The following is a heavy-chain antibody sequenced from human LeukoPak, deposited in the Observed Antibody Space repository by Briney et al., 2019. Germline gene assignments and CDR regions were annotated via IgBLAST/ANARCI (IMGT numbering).Heavy chain of an antibody. CDR2: IYNSGST. D-gene: IGHD3-3*01. CDR1: GGSISSYY. V-gene: IGHV4-59*01. CDR3: ARGRKKITIFGVVPYYFDY. J-gene: IGHJ4*02. Sequence: PSETLSLTCSVSGGSISSYYWSWIRQSPGKGLEWIGYIYNSGSTKYNPSLKSRVTISVDTSKNQFSLKLSSVTAADTAVYYCARGRKKITIFGVVPYYFDYWGQGTLVTVSS.